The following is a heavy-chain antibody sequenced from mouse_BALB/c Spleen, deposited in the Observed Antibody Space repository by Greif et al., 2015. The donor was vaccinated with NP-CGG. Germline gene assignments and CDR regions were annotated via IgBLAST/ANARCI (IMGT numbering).Heavy chain of an antibody. CDR2: IHPNSGNT. CDR3: AITTVVARYWYFDV. Sequence: QVQLQQSGSVLVRPGASVKLSCKASGYTFTSSWMHWAKQRPGQGLEWIGEIHPNSGNTNYNEKFKGKATLTVDTSSSTAYVDLSSLTSEDSAVYYCAITTVVARYWYFDVWGAGTTVTVSS. J-gene: IGHJ1*01. D-gene: IGHD1-1*01. CDR1: GYTFTSSW. V-gene: IGHV1S130*01.